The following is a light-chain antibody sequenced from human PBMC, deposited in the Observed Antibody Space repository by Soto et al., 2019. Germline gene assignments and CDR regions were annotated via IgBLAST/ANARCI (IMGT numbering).Light chain of an antibody. CDR3: QQYNSPPLYT. V-gene: IGKV1-5*03. J-gene: IGKJ2*01. Sequence: DIPMTQSPSTLSASVGDRVTITCRASQSISSWLAWYQQKPGKAPKLLIYKASSLESGVPSRFSGSGSGTEFTLTISSLQPDDFAPYYCQQYNSPPLYTFGQGTKLEIK. CDR1: QSISSW. CDR2: KAS.